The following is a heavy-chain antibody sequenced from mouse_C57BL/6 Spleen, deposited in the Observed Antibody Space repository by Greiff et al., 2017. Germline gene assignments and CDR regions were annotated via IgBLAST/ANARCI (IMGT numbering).Heavy chain of an antibody. CDR3: ARRNYSNYGAMDY. Sequence: VQLQQSGAELVRPGASVKLSCKASGYTFTDYYINWVKQRPGQGLEWIARIYPGSGNTYYNEKFKGKATLTAEKSSSTAYMQLSSLTSEDSAVYFCARRNYSNYGAMDYWGQGTSVTVSS. D-gene: IGHD2-5*01. CDR1: GYTFTDYY. J-gene: IGHJ4*01. CDR2: IYPGSGNT. V-gene: IGHV1-76*01.